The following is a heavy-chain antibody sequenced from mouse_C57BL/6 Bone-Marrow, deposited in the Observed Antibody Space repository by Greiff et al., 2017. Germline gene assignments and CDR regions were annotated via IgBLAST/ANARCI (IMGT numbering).Heavy chain of an antibody. CDR2: IYPGSGST. CDR1: GYTFTSYW. CDR3: AQSRQLRLRGAMDD. D-gene: IGHD3-2*02. J-gene: IGHJ4*01. Sequence: QVQLQQPGAELVKPGASVKMSCKASGYTFTSYWITWVKQRPGQGLEWIGDIYPGSGSTNYNEKFKSKATLTVDTSSSTAYMQLSSLTSEDSAVYYCAQSRQLRLRGAMDDWGQGTSVTVSS. V-gene: IGHV1-55*01.